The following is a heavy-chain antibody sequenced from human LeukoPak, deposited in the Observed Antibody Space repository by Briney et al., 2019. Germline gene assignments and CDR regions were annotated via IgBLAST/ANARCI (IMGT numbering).Heavy chain of an antibody. Sequence: GGSLRLSCAASGFTFSSYSMNWVRQAPGKGLEWVSYISSSSSTIYYADSVKGRFTISRDNAKNSLYLQMNSLRAEDTAVYYCARDWPYPTDVYYYYMDVWGKGTTVTVSS. J-gene: IGHJ6*03. CDR1: GFTFSSYS. CDR3: ARDWPYPTDVYYYYMDV. CDR2: ISSSSSTI. V-gene: IGHV3-48*01.